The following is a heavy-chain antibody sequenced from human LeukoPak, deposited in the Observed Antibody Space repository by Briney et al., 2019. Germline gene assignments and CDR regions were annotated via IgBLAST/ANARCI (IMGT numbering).Heavy chain of an antibody. CDR1: GYTFTGYY. D-gene: IGHD4-17*01. Sequence: ASVKVSCKSSGYTFTGYYIHWVRQAPGQGLEWMGGIIPIFGTANYAQKFQGRVTITADESTSTAYMELSSLRSEDTAVYYCARDSRYGDPDHAFDIWGQGTMVTVSS. V-gene: IGHV1-69*13. CDR2: IIPIFGTA. J-gene: IGHJ3*02. CDR3: ARDSRYGDPDHAFDI.